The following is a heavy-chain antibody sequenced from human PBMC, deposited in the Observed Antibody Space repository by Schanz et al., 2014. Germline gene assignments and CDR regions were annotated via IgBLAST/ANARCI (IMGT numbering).Heavy chain of an antibody. CDR3: TKDYRTGAIDY. CDR1: GFTFSTYA. Sequence: EVQLVESGGGLVQPGGSLRLSCATSGFTFSTYAMTWVRQTPGTGLEWVSSINTYGDNTYYADSVKGRFTISRDNSENTLFLQMNSLRAEDTAVYYCTKDYRTGAIDYWGQGTLVTVSS. D-gene: IGHD7-27*01. V-gene: IGHV3-23*04. J-gene: IGHJ4*02. CDR2: INTYGDNT.